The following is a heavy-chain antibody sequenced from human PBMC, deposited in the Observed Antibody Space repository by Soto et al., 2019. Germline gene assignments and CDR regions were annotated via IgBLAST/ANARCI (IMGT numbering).Heavy chain of an antibody. CDR2: ISSSSSTI. D-gene: IGHD6-19*01. CDR1: GFTFSSYS. V-gene: IGHV3-48*02. Sequence: GGSLRLSCAASGFTFSSYSMNWVRQAPGKGLEWVSYISSSSSTIYYADSVKGRFTISRDNAKNSLYLQMNSLRDEDTAVYYCARDPSPYTSGWYGIDFWGHGTLVTVSS. CDR3: ARDPSPYTSGWYGIDF. J-gene: IGHJ4*01.